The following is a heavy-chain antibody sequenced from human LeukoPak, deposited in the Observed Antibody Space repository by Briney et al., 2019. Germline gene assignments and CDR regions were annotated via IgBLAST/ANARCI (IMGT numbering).Heavy chain of an antibody. V-gene: IGHV4-38-2*02. CDR2: IYHSGST. CDR3: ARDVLAHPNWFDP. CDR1: GYSISSGYY. Sequence: PSETLSLTCTVSGYSISSGYYWGWIRQPPGKGLEWIGSIYHSGSTYYNPSLKSRVTMSVDTSKNQFSLKLSSVTAADTAVYYCARDVLAHPNWFDPWGQGTLVTVSS. J-gene: IGHJ5*02. D-gene: IGHD2-8*02.